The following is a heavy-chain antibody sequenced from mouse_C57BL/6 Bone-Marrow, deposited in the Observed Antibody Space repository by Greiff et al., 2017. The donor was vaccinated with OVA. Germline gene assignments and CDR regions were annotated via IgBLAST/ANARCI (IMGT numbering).Heavy chain of an antibody. CDR1: GFTFSSYG. V-gene: IGHV5-6*01. CDR3: ARKGTYYSKRYFDV. CDR2: ISSGGSYT. D-gene: IGHD2-5*01. Sequence: EVKLVESGGDLVKPGGSLKLSCAASGFTFSSYGMSWVRQTPDKRLEWVATISSGGSYTYYPDSVKGRFTISRDNAKNTLYLQMSSLKSEDTAMYYCARKGTYYSKRYFDVWGTGTTVTVSS. J-gene: IGHJ1*03.